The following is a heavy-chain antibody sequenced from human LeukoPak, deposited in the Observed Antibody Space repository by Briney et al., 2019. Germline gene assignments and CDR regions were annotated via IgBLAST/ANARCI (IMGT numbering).Heavy chain of an antibody. CDR1: AGSISRYY. V-gene: IGHV4-59*01. D-gene: IGHD3-10*01. J-gene: IGHJ6*03. Sequence: PSETLSLTCTVPAGSISRYYWSWIRQPPGKGLEWNRYIYYSGSTDYNPSLKSRVTISVDTSKNQFSLKLSSVTAADTAVYYCARGQKNYYGSGSFPHAVYYYYYYMDVWGKGTTVTVSS. CDR2: IYYSGST. CDR3: ARGQKNYYGSGSFPHAVYYYYYYMDV.